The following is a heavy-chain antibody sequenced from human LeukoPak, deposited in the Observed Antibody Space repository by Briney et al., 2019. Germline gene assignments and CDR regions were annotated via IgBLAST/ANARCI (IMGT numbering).Heavy chain of an antibody. V-gene: IGHV1-8*03. Sequence: ASVKVSCKASGYTFTSYDINWVRQATGLGLEWMGWMNPNSGNTGYAQKFQGRVTITRNTSISTAYMELSSLRSEDTAVYYCARASRGGRGVINLQQSYYFDYWGQGTLVTVSS. J-gene: IGHJ4*02. CDR1: GYTFTSYD. D-gene: IGHD3-10*01. CDR2: MNPNSGNT. CDR3: ARASRGGRGVINLQQSYYFDY.